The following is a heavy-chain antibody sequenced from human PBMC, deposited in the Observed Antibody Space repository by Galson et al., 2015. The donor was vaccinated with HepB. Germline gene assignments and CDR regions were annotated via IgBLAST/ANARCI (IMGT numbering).Heavy chain of an antibody. D-gene: IGHD3-22*01. V-gene: IGHV3-30-3*01. Sequence: SLRLSCAASGFTFSGYAMHWVRQAPGKGLEWVAVISYDGSNKYYADSVKGRFTISRDNSKNTLYLQMNSLRAEDTAVYYCASGPVVVIYYFDYWGQGTLVTVSS. J-gene: IGHJ4*02. CDR3: ASGPVVVIYYFDY. CDR1: GFTFSGYA. CDR2: ISYDGSNK.